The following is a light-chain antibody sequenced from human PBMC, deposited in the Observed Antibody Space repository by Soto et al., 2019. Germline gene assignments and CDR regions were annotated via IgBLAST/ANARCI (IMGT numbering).Light chain of an antibody. CDR1: QSISNY. Sequence: DIQMTQSPSSLSASVGDRVTITCRASQSISNYLNWYQHKPGKAPKVLIYGASNLQSGVPSRFSGSGSGTDFTLTISSLQREDFATYFCQQSCSSSWTFGPGTKVEI. CDR3: QQSCSSSWT. CDR2: GAS. V-gene: IGKV1-39*01. J-gene: IGKJ1*01.